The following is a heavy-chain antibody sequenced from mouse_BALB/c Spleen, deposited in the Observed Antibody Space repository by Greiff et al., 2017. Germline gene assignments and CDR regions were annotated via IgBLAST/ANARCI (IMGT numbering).Heavy chain of an antibody. D-gene: IGHD3-1*01. CDR2: ISYSGST. CDR1: GYSITSDYA. CDR3: ARGEARAPFAY. Sequence: EVQRVESGPGLVKPSQSLSLTCTVTGYSITSDYAWNWIRQFPGNKLEWMGYISYSGSTSYNPSLKSRISITRDTSKNQFFLQLNSVTTEDTATYYCARGEARAPFAYWGQGTLVTVSA. J-gene: IGHJ3*01. V-gene: IGHV3-2*02.